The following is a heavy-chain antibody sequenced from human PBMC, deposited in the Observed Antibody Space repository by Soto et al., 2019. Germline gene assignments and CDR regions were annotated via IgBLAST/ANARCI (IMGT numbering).Heavy chain of an antibody. D-gene: IGHD6-13*01. CDR1: VFTFSSYG. CDR2: ISYDGSNK. Sequence: QVQLVESGGGVVQPGRSLRLSCAASVFTFSSYGMHWVRQAPGKGLEWVAVISYDGSNKYYADSVKGRFTISRDNSKNTLYLQMNSLRAEDTAVYYCAKGSYSSSGWDAEYFQHWGQGTLVTVSS. V-gene: IGHV3-30*18. CDR3: AKGSYSSSGWDAEYFQH. J-gene: IGHJ1*01.